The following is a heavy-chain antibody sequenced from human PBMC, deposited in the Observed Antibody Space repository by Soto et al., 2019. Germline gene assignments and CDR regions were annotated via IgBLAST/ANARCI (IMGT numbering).Heavy chain of an antibody. CDR3: ARGRYCSSTSCYSERPFDY. CDR1: GGTFSSYA. J-gene: IGHJ4*02. Sequence: QVQLVQSGAEVKKPGSSVKVSCKASGGTFSSYAISWVRQAPGQGLEWMGGIIPIFGTANYAQKFQGRVTITADESTSTAYMELSSVRSEDTAVYYCARGRYCSSTSCYSERPFDYWGQGTLVTVSS. CDR2: IIPIFGTA. D-gene: IGHD2-2*01. V-gene: IGHV1-69*01.